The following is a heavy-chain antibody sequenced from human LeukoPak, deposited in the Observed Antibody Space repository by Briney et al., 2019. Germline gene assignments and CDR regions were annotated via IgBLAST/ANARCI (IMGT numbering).Heavy chain of an antibody. V-gene: IGHV3-23*01. CDR2: ISGSGGST. CDR3: AKDTYYDFWSGYYIPNTGFDP. Sequence: GGSLRLACAVSGFTFSSYAMSWVCQAQGKGLERVSAISGSGGSTYYADSVKGRFTISRDNSKNTLYLQMNSLRAEDTAVYYCAKDTYYDFWSGYYIPNTGFDPWGQGTLVTVSS. CDR1: GFTFSSYA. J-gene: IGHJ5*02. D-gene: IGHD3-3*01.